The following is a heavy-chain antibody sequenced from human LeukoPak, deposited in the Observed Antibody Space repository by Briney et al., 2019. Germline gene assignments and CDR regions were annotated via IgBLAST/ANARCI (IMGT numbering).Heavy chain of an antibody. D-gene: IGHD5-24*01. V-gene: IGHV4-38-2*02. CDR3: ARTGRDGYNLDYYYYMDV. CDR1: GYSISSGYY. CDR2: IYHSGST. Sequence: PSETLSLTCTVSGYSISSGYYWGWIRQPSGNGLEWIGSIYHSGSTYYNPSLKSRVTISVDTSKNQFSLKLSSVTAADTAVYYCARTGRDGYNLDYYYYMDVWGKGTTVTVSS. J-gene: IGHJ6*03.